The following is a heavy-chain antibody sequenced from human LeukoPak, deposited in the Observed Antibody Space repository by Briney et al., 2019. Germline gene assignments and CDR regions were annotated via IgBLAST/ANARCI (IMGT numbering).Heavy chain of an antibody. CDR2: ISYDGSNK. J-gene: IGHJ4*02. V-gene: IGHV3-30-3*01. D-gene: IGHD6-19*01. Sequence: GGSLRLSCAASGFTFSSYAMHWVRQAPGKGLEWVAVISYDGSNKYYADSVKGRFTISRDNSKNTLYLQMNSLRAEDTAVYYCARDPGQWLAPKYYFDYWGQGTLVTVSS. CDR1: GFTFSSYA. CDR3: ARDPGQWLAPKYYFDY.